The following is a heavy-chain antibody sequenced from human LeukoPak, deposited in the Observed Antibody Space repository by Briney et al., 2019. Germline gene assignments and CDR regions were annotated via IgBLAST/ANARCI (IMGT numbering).Heavy chain of an antibody. Sequence: SETLSLTCIVSGGSISTGTYYWGWIRQPPGKGLEWIVSIYYSGSTYYNPSLKSRVTISVDTSKNQFSLKLSSVTAADTAVYYCARDSAAAGPDYWGQGTLVTVSS. CDR1: GGSISTGTYY. CDR2: IYYSGST. J-gene: IGHJ4*02. V-gene: IGHV4-39*07. CDR3: ARDSAAAGPDY. D-gene: IGHD6-13*01.